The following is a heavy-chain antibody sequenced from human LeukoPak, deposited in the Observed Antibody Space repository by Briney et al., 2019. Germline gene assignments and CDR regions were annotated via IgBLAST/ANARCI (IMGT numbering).Heavy chain of an antibody. CDR3: AKDRSPTVTEGWFDP. CDR1: GFTFDDYA. D-gene: IGHD4-17*01. J-gene: IGHJ5*02. CDR2: ISWNSGSI. V-gene: IGHV3-9*01. Sequence: PGGSLRLSCAASGFTFDDYAMHWVRHAPGKGLEWVSGISWNSGSIGYADSVKGRFTISRDNAKNSLYLQMNSLRAEDTALYYCAKDRSPTVTEGWFDPWGQGTLVTVSS.